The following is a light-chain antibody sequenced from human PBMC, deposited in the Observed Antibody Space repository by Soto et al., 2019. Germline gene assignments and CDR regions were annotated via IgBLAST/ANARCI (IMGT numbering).Light chain of an antibody. J-gene: IGKJ1*01. V-gene: IGKV1-5*01. CDR1: QSISSY. Sequence: DIQMTQSPSALSASIGDRVTITCRASQSISSYLNWYQQKPGKAPKLLIFDASSLERGVPSRFSGSGSGTEFTLTISSLQPDDFATYYCQQYNSYSRTFGQGTKVDIK. CDR3: QQYNSYSRT. CDR2: DAS.